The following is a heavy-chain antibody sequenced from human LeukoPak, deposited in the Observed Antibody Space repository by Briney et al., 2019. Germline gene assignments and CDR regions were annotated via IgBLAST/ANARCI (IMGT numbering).Heavy chain of an antibody. CDR1: GFTFDDYA. CDR2: ISWNRGSI. J-gene: IGHJ4*02. Sequence: GGALRLSCAASGFTFDDYAMHWVRQAPGKGLEWVSGISWNRGSIGYADSVKGRFTISRENAKKSLYLQMNSLRAEDTALYYCAKDPNYDFWSGYYNGGFDYWGRGTLVTVSS. V-gene: IGHV3-9*01. CDR3: AKDPNYDFWSGYYNGGFDY. D-gene: IGHD3-3*01.